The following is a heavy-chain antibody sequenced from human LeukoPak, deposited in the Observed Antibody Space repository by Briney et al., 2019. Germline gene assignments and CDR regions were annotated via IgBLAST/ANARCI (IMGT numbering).Heavy chain of an antibody. Sequence: SQTLSLTCTVSGGSINSGSYYWSWVRQSAGKGLEWIVRIYTSGSIHYNPSLKSRVTISLDTSKNQFSLKLSSVTAADTAVYYCARGWWSMGVSTVDIWSQGTMVTVSS. J-gene: IGHJ3*02. V-gene: IGHV4-61*02. CDR2: IYTSGSI. CDR1: GGSINSGSYY. D-gene: IGHD2-8*02. CDR3: ARGWWSMGVSTVDI.